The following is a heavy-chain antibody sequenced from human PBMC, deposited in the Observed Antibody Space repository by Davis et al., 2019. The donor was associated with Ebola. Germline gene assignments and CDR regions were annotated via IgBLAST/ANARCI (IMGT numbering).Heavy chain of an antibody. V-gene: IGHV1-69*13. D-gene: IGHD1-26*01. CDR1: GGTFSSYA. CDR3: ARDSLLRSGGSYLDYYYYYMDV. Sequence: SVKVSCKASGGTFSSYAISWVRQAPGQGLEWMGGIIPIFGTANYAQKFQGRVTITADESTSTAYMELSSLRSEDTAVYYCARDSLLRSGGSYLDYYYYYMDVWGKGTTVTVSS. J-gene: IGHJ6*03. CDR2: IIPIFGTA.